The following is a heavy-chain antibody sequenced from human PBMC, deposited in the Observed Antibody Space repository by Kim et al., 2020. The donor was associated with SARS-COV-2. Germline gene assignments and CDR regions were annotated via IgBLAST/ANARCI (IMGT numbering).Heavy chain of an antibody. V-gene: IGHV3-30*01. CDR3: AGVSRSSYYSYGMDV. J-gene: IGHJ6*02. Sequence: ADAVKGHITIARDKSKNTLYLQMNSLRAEDPAVYYCAGVSRSSYYSYGMDVWGQGTTVTVSS.